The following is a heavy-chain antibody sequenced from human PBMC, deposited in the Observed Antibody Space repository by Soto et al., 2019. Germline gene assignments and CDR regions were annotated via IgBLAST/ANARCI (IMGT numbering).Heavy chain of an antibody. CDR2: IIPIFGTA. V-gene: IGHV1-69*13. CDR3: ARDPYVDAVAGSYYYYGMDV. D-gene: IGHD6-19*01. J-gene: IGHJ6*02. CDR1: GGTFSIYA. Sequence: GASVKVSCKASGGTFSIYAISWVRQAPGQGLEWMGGIIPIFGTANYAQKFQGRVTITADESTSTAYMELSSLRSEDTAVYYCARDPYVDAVAGSYYYYGMDVWGQGTTVTVS.